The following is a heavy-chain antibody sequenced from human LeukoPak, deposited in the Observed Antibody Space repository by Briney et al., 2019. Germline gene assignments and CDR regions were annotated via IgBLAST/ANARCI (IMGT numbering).Heavy chain of an antibody. J-gene: IGHJ4*02. CDR1: GFTFSSYS. D-gene: IGHD6-19*01. V-gene: IGHV3-21*01. CDR3: ARGVAASKLQAYDY. CDR2: ISSSSSYI. Sequence: GGSLRLSCAASGFTFSSYSMNWVRQAPGKGLEWVSSISSSSSYIYYADSVKGRFTISRDNAKNSLYLQMNSLRAEDTAVYYCARGVAASKLQAYDYWGQGTLVTVSS.